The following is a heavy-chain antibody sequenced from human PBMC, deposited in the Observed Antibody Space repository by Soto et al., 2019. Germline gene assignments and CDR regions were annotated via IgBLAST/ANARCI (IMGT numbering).Heavy chain of an antibody. D-gene: IGHD3-22*01. J-gene: IGHJ4*02. CDR3: ATDKYYYDSSGYYSFDY. V-gene: IGHV3-30*03. Sequence: QVQLVESGGGVVQPGRSLRLSCAASGFTFSSYGMHWVRQAPGKGLEWVAVISYDGSNKYYADSVKGRFTISRDNSKTTLYLQMNSLRAEDTAVYYCATDKYYYDSSGYYSFDYWGQGTLVTVSS. CDR2: ISYDGSNK. CDR1: GFTFSSYG.